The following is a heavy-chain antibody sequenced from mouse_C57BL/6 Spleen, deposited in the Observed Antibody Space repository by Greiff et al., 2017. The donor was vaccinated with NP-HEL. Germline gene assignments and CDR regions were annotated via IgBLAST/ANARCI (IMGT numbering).Heavy chain of an antibody. CDR2: INPNNGGT. Sequence: EVQLQQSGPELVKPGASVKMSCKASGYTFTDYNMHWVKQSHGKSLEWIGYINPNNGGTSYNQKFKGKATLTVNKSSSTAYMELRSLTSEDSAVYYCATPIYYDSLFAYWGQGTLVTVSA. CDR3: ATPIYYDSLFAY. V-gene: IGHV1-22*01. CDR1: GYTFTDYN. J-gene: IGHJ3*01. D-gene: IGHD2-4*01.